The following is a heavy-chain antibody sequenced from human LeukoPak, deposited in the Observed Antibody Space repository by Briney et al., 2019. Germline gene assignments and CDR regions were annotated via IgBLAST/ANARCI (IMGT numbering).Heavy chain of an antibody. V-gene: IGHV3-7*05. CDR3: ARGLNWFDP. J-gene: IGHJ5*02. CDR2: KNQIGSRK. CDR1: VFLFSTYY. Sequence: PGGSQRLLYTASVFLFSTYYMTGPRQAPGKGLEWGAKKNQIGSRKYFVDSVKGRLTISRDNANNSLYLQMSSLGAEDTAVYYCARGLNWFDPWGQGTLVTVSS.